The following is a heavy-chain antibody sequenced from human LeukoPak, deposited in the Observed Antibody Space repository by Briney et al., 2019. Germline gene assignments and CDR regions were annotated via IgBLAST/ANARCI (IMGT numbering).Heavy chain of an antibody. J-gene: IGHJ4*02. CDR2: SSAYNGNT. CDR1: GYTFTSYG. D-gene: IGHD5-18*01. V-gene: IGHV1-18*04. Sequence: GASVKVSCKASGYTFTSYGISWVRQAPGQGLEWRGWSSAYNGNTNYAQKLQGRVTMTTDTSTSTAYMELRSLRSDDTAVYYCARIPVDTAMADVSLFDYWGQGTLVTVSS. CDR3: ARIPVDTAMADVSLFDY.